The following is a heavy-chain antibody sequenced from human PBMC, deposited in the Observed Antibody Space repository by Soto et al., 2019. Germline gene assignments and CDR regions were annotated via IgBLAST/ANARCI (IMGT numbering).Heavy chain of an antibody. D-gene: IGHD3-10*01. CDR3: ARANSGSLDY. Sequence: QVQLVESGGGVVQPGRSLRLSCAASGFTFSSYGMHWVRRAPGKGLEWVAVIWYDGSKRYYADSVKGRFTISRDTSKNTLYLQMNSLRAEDTAVYYCARANSGSLDYWGQGTLVTASS. J-gene: IGHJ4*02. CDR2: IWYDGSKR. V-gene: IGHV3-33*01. CDR1: GFTFSSYG.